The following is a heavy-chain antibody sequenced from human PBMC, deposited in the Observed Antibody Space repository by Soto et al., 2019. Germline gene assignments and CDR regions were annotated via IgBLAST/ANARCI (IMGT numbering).Heavy chain of an antibody. V-gene: IGHV3-13*01. D-gene: IGHD6-13*01. CDR3: ARGPAGTGRSLFDY. Sequence: EVQLVESGGGLVQPGGSLRLSCAASGFTFSSYDMHWVRQATGKGLEWVSAIGTAGDTYYPGSVKGRFTISRENAKNSLYLQMNSLRAEDTAVYYCARGPAGTGRSLFDYWGQGTLVTVSS. CDR1: GFTFSSYD. CDR2: IGTAGDT. J-gene: IGHJ4*02.